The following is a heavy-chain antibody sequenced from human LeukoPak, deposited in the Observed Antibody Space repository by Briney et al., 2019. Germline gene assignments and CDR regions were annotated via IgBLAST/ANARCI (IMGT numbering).Heavy chain of an antibody. Sequence: PSETLSLTCTVSGGSVSSRNYHWSWIRQPPGKGLEWIGYISYSGSTNYNPSLKSRVTISVDTSKNQFSLKLSSVTAADTAVYYCARGWQQGPRYFDLWGRGTLVTVSS. V-gene: IGHV4-61*01. CDR1: GGSVSSRNYH. J-gene: IGHJ2*01. CDR2: ISYSGST. CDR3: ARGWQQGPRYFDL. D-gene: IGHD4-23*01.